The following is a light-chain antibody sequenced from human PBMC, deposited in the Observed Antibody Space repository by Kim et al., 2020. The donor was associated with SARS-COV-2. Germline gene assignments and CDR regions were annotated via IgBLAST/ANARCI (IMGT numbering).Light chain of an antibody. Sequence: GQSLTLSCTGTSREVGGYNYGSWYQPPPGKAPQIMIYEVSKRPSGVPDRFSGSKSGNTASLTVSWLQAGDEAYYYWNSYVGSSNWVFGGGTQLTVL. J-gene: IGLJ3*02. V-gene: IGLV2-8*01. CDR2: EVS. CDR1: SREVGGYNY. CDR3: NSYVGSSNWV.